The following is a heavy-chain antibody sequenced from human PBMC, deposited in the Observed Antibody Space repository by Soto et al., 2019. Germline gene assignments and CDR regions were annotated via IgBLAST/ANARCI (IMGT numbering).Heavy chain of an antibody. J-gene: IGHJ6*02. CDR2: IIPIFGTA. CDR1: GGTFSSYA. V-gene: IGHV1-69*12. D-gene: IGHD4-17*01. Sequence: QVQLVQSGAEVKKPGSSVKVSCKASGGTFSSYAISWVRQAPGQGLEWMGGIIPIFGTANYAQKFQGRVTITADESTSTAYMELSSLRSEDTAVYYCARRDYAPNREDWVIREDYYYYGMDVWGQGTTVTVSS. CDR3: ARRDYAPNREDWVIREDYYYYGMDV.